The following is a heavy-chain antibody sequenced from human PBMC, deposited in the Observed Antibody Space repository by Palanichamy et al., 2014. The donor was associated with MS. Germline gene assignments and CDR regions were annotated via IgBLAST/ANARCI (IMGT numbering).Heavy chain of an antibody. CDR2: ILSGSSKM. CDR1: GINFNTYT. V-gene: IGHV3-21*02. CDR3: TVTGIFGT. J-gene: IGHJ5*02. D-gene: IGHD1-14*01. Sequence: EVQLVESGGGLVKPGESLRLSCAASGINFNTYTMNWVRQAPGKGLEWVASILSGSSKMYYADSVRGRFTISSDFSNNSVSLQMGSLRAEDTAVYCATVTGIFGTWGQGTLVTVSS.